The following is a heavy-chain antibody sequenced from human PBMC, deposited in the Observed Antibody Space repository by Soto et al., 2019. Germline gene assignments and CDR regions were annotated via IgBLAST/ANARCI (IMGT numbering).Heavy chain of an antibody. J-gene: IGHJ4*02. D-gene: IGHD1-20*01. CDR2: VFYTGFT. CDR1: GDSISSSKW. Sequence: PSETLSLTCAVSGDSISSSKWWNWLRQSPGKGPEWIGSVFYTGFTSYNPSLESRVSVSVDTSKSQFSLKLSAVTAADTAVYYCATSQKGYNWNYFDHWGQGALVTVSS. V-gene: IGHV4-38-2*01. CDR3: ATSQKGYNWNYFDH.